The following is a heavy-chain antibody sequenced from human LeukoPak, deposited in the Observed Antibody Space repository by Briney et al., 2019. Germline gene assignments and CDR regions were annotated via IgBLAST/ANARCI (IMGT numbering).Heavy chain of an antibody. CDR2: ISGSGCST. Sequence: AGGSLRLSCAASGFSFSIYAMSWVRQAPGKGLEWVSGISGSGCSTNYADSVKGRITISRDNSKDTLYLQMNSLRAEDTAAYYCAKDYYGSGTYFYPYSYMDVWGKGTTVTVSS. D-gene: IGHD3-10*01. V-gene: IGHV3-23*01. CDR3: AKDYYGSGTYFYPYSYMDV. CDR1: GFSFSIYA. J-gene: IGHJ6*03.